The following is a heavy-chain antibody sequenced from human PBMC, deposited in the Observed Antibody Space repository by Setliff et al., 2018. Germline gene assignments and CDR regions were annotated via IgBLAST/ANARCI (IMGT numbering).Heavy chain of an antibody. D-gene: IGHD2-21*02. Sequence: GGSLRLSCVASGFTFSNYGMHWVRQAPGKGLEWVALIWNDGSSKFYGDSVKGRFTISRDNSKNTLYLQLDSLRAEDTAVYYCARNWVTAQHYYYGMDVWGQGTTVTVSS. CDR2: IWNDGSSK. V-gene: IGHV3-33*01. CDR1: GFTFSNYG. CDR3: ARNWVTAQHYYYGMDV. J-gene: IGHJ6*02.